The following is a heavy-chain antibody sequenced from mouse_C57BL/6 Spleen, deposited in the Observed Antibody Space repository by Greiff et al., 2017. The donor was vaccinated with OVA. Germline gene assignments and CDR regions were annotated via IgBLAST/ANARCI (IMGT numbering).Heavy chain of an antibody. Sequence: QVHVKQPGAELVKPGASVKLSCKASGYTFTSYWMQWVKQRPGQGLEWIGEIDPSDSYTNSNQKFKGKAALTVDTSSSTAYMQRSSLTSEDSAVYYCARSYYGSSSYYFDYWGQGTTLTVSS. D-gene: IGHD1-1*01. J-gene: IGHJ2*01. CDR3: ARSYYGSSSYYFDY. CDR2: IDPSDSYT. CDR1: GYTFTSYW. V-gene: IGHV1-50*01.